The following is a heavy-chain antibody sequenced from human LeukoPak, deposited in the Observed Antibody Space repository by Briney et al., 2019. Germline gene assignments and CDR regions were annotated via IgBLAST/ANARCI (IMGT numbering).Heavy chain of an antibody. CDR3: ARDDYGSRIDY. CDR1: GFTFSSYS. Sequence: GGSLRLSCAASGFTFSSYSMNWVRQAPGKGLEWVSSIRSSSSYIYYADSVKGRFTISRDNAKNSLYLQMNSLRAEDTAVYYCARDDYGSRIDYWGQGTLVTVSS. CDR2: IRSSSSYI. D-gene: IGHD1-26*01. J-gene: IGHJ4*02. V-gene: IGHV3-21*01.